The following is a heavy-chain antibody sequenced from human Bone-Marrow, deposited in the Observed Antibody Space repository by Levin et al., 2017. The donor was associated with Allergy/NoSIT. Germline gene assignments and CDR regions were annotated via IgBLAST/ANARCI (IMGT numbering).Heavy chain of an antibody. Sequence: LSLTCAASGFAFRNAWMSWVRQAPGKGLEWVGRITSKSDGGKIDYAAPVKGRFTISRDDSKNTLYLQMNSLKTEDTAVYYCSTEAARLFYYGMDVWGQGTTVTISS. D-gene: IGHD6-6*01. CDR2: ITSKSDGGKI. CDR3: STEAARLFYYGMDV. V-gene: IGHV3-15*01. CDR1: GFAFRNAW. J-gene: IGHJ6*02.